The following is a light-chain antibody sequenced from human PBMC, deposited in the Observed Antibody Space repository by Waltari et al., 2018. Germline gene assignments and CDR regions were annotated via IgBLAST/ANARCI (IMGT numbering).Light chain of an antibody. J-gene: IGLJ3*02. V-gene: IGLV2-14*01. Sequence: QSALTQPASVSGSPGQSITISCTGTSSDVGGYNYVSWYQQHPGKAPKLMIYEVSNRPSGVPNRFSGSKSGNTASLTISGLQAEDEADYYCSSYTSSIYWVFGGGTKLTVL. CDR2: EVS. CDR1: SSDVGGYNY. CDR3: SSYTSSIYWV.